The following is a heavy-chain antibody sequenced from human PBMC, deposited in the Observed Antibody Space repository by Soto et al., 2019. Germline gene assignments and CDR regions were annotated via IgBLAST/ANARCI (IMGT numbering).Heavy chain of an antibody. CDR3: ARDSHSYGQFASFDI. Sequence: ASVKVSCKASGYTFTSYGISWVRQAPGQGLEWMGWISAYNGNTNYAQKLQGRVTMTTDTSTSTAYMELRSLRSDDTAVYYCARDSHSYGQFASFDIWGQGTMVTVSS. CDR2: ISAYNGNT. D-gene: IGHD5-18*01. V-gene: IGHV1-18*01. CDR1: GYTFTSYG. J-gene: IGHJ3*02.